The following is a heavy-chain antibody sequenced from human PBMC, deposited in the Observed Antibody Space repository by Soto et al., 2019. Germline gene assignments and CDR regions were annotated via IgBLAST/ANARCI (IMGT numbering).Heavy chain of an antibody. CDR3: ARLDAPVDY. CDR1: GVSSNNYC. CDR2: IYYSGST. D-gene: IGHD4-17*01. Sequence: SETLSLTCTVSGVSSNNYCLSWVRQSPGKRLEWIGYIYYSGSTNYNPSLKSRVTISLDTSKNQFSLKLSSVTAADTAVYYCARLDAPVDYWGQGTLVTVSS. V-gene: IGHV4-59*08. J-gene: IGHJ4*02.